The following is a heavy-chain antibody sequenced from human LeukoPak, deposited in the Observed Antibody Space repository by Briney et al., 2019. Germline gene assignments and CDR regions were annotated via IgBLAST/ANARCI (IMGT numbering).Heavy chain of an antibody. CDR3: ARLYSSSWYGRFDY. Sequence: SETLSLTCTVSGGSISSYYWSWIRQPPGKGLEWIGYIYYSGSTNYNPSLKSRVTILVDTSKNQFSLKLSSVIAADTAVYYCARLYSSSWYGRFDYWGQGTLVTVSS. CDR1: GGSISSYY. D-gene: IGHD6-13*01. V-gene: IGHV4-59*01. J-gene: IGHJ4*02. CDR2: IYYSGST.